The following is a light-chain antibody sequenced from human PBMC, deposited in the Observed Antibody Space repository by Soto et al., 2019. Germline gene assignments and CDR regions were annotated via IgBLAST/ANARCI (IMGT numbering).Light chain of an antibody. V-gene: IGKV3-11*01. J-gene: IGKJ4*01. CDR2: DAS. Sequence: EIALTQSPATLSLSPGERASLSCRASQSIGSHLAWYQKKPGQAPRLLIYDASARTSGCPARFSGSGYGTDFTLTISSLEPEDFAVYYCQQLSSWPLTFGGGTTVESK. CDR3: QQLSSWPLT. CDR1: QSIGSH.